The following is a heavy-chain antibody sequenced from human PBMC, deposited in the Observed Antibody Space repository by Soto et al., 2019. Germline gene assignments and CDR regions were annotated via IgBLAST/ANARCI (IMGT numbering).Heavy chain of an antibody. D-gene: IGHD4-17*01. V-gene: IGHV3-48*01. J-gene: IGHJ4*02. CDR3: ARRYGDYFDF. CDR2: ISSSSSTI. CDR1: GFNFSSYT. Sequence: PGGSLRLSCTASGFNFSSYTMNWVRQAPGKGLEWVSYISSSSSTIYYADSVKGRFTISRDNAKNSLYLQMNSLRAEDTAVYYCARRYGDYFDFWGQGTLVTVSS.